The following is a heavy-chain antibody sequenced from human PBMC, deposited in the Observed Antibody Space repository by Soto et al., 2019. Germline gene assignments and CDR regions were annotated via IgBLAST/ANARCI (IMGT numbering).Heavy chain of an antibody. Sequence: QVQLVESGGGVVQPGRSLRLSCAASGFSFSTYAMYWVRQAPGKGLEWVAVISYDGSNKYYADSVKGRFTISRDNSKNTLYLQMSSLRAEDTAVYYCAREDYWGQGTLVTVSS. CDR1: GFSFSTYA. J-gene: IGHJ4*02. CDR3: AREDY. V-gene: IGHV3-30-3*01. CDR2: ISYDGSNK.